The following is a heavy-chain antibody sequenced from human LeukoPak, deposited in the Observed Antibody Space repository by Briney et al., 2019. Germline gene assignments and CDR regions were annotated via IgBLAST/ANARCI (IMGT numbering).Heavy chain of an antibody. CDR1: GGSISNTSYY. D-gene: IGHD3-9*01. CDR3: ASQYYDILTGYPYYFDY. CDR2: TYYSGST. J-gene: IGHJ4*02. V-gene: IGHV4-39*01. Sequence: SETLSLTCTVSGGSISNTSYYWGWIRQPPGKGLEWIGATYYSGSTCFNPSLKSRVTMSVDTSENQFFLKLSSVTAADTAVYYCASQYYDILTGYPYYFDYWGQGTLATVSS.